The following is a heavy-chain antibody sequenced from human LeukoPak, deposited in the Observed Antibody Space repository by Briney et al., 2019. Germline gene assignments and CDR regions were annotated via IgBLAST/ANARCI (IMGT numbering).Heavy chain of an antibody. CDR1: GFTFSSYA. CDR3: AKDLSPLYYYYGMDV. CDR2: ISGSGGST. J-gene: IGHJ6*02. Sequence: GGSLRLSCAASGFTFSSYAMSWVRQAPGKGLEWVSAISGSGGSTYYADSVKGRFTTSRDNSKNTLYLQMNSLSAEDTAVYYCAKDLSPLYYYYGMDVWGQGTTVTVSS. V-gene: IGHV3-23*01.